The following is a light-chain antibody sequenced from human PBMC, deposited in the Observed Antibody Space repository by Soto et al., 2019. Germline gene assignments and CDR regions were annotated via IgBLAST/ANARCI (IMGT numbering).Light chain of an antibody. CDR3: CSYAGSNSLI. Sequence: QSVLTQPASVSGSPGQSITISCTGTNGDVGSYDLVSWYQRYPGEAPKLIIYEVNKRPSGISNRFSGSKSGNTASLTISGLQAEDEAEYDCCSYAGSNSLIFGGGTKLPVL. V-gene: IGLV2-23*02. CDR2: EVN. CDR1: NGDVGSYDL. J-gene: IGLJ2*01.